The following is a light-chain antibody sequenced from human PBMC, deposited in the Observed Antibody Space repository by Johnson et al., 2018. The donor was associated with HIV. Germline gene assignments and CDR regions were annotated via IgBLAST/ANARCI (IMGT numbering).Light chain of an antibody. CDR3: GTWDSSLSAHYV. J-gene: IGLJ1*01. CDR2: DNH. Sequence: HSVLTQPPSVSAAPGQKVTISCSGSSSNIGNNYVSWYQQLPGTAPKLLIYDNHKRPSGIPDRFSGSKSGTSATLGITGLLTGDEADYYCGTWDSSLSAHYVFGTGTKVTVL. V-gene: IGLV1-51*01. CDR1: SSNIGNNY.